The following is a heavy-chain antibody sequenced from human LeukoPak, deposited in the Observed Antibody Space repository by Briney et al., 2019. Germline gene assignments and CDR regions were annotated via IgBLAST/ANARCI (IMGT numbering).Heavy chain of an antibody. D-gene: IGHD6-6*01. V-gene: IGHV4-30-2*01. CDR1: GGSIRSGDYY. J-gene: IGHJ4*02. Sequence: PSQTLSLTCTVSGGSIRSGDYYWSWIRQPPGKGLEWIGYIYHSGSTYYNPSLKSRVTISVDTSKNQFSLKLSSVTAADTAVYYCARLRLEYSSSSGNIDYWGQGTLVTVSS. CDR2: IYHSGST. CDR3: ARLRLEYSSSSGNIDY.